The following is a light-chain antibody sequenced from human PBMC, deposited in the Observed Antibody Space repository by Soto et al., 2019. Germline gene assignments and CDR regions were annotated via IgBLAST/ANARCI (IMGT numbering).Light chain of an antibody. CDR3: QQLYIFPLT. CDR2: AAS. V-gene: IGKV1-8*01. J-gene: IGKJ5*01. CDR1: QGISSY. Sequence: AIRMTQSPSSFSASTGDRVTITCRASQGISSYLAWYQQKPGKAPKLLIYAASTLQSGVPSRFSGGESGTEYTLTISSLQPEDSATYYCQQLYIFPLTFGQGTRLGL.